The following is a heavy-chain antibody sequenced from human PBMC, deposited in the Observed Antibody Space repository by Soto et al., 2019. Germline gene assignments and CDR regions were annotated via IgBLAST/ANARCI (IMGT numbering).Heavy chain of an antibody. Sequence: EVQLVESGGGLDKPGGSLRLSCAASGFTFNSYSMNWVRQAPGKGLDWVSSISSSSSYIYYADSVKGRFTISRDNAKNSLYLQMNGLRAEDTAVYCCARDSRIIAARLDAFDIWGQGTMVTVSS. CDR2: ISSSSSYI. V-gene: IGHV3-21*01. CDR3: ARDSRIIAARLDAFDI. J-gene: IGHJ3*02. CDR1: GFTFNSYS. D-gene: IGHD6-6*01.